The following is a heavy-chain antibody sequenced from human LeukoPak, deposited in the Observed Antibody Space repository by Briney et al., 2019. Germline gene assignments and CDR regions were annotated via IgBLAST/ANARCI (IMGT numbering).Heavy chain of an antibody. J-gene: IGHJ4*02. CDR1: GYTFTGYY. V-gene: IGHV1-2*02. Sequence: ASVKVSCKASGYTFTGYYMHWVRQAPGQGLEWMGWINPNSGGTNYAQKFQGRVTMTRDTSISTAYMELSRLRSDDTAVYYCARDRADYYDSSGYYVWGQGTLVTVSS. CDR2: INPNSGGT. CDR3: ARDRADYYDSSGYYV. D-gene: IGHD3-22*01.